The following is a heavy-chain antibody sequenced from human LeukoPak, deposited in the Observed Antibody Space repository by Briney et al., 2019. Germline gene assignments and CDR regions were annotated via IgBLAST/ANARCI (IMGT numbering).Heavy chain of an antibody. Sequence: GGSLRLSCAASGFTVSSSFMYWVCQAPGKGLEWVSVIQSGGGTIYADSVKGRFTISRDNSKNTVYLQMNSLRADDTAVYYCAREWFSGGHAFDIWGQGTMVTVSS. D-gene: IGHD2-8*02. J-gene: IGHJ3*02. CDR2: IQSGGGT. CDR3: AREWFSGGHAFDI. V-gene: IGHV3-53*01. CDR1: GFTVSSSF.